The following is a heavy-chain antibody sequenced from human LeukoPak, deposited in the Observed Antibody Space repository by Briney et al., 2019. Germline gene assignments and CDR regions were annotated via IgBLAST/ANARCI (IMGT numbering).Heavy chain of an antibody. Sequence: ASVKVSCKASGYTFTASDLHSVREARGQGLEGMGWINSNSGGTNYTRNFQGGFTMTRDTSISTAYMELSSLTSDDTAVYYCARDAGSSGWTRFDYWGQGTLVTVSS. CDR3: ARDAGSSGWTRFDY. CDR2: INSNSGGT. D-gene: IGHD6-19*01. V-gene: IGHV1-2*02. CDR1: GYTFTASD. J-gene: IGHJ4*02.